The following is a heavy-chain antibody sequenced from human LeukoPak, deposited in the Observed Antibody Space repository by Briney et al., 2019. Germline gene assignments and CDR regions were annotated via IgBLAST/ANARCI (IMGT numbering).Heavy chain of an antibody. J-gene: IGHJ6*03. V-gene: IGHV4-34*01. CDR2: INHSGST. D-gene: IGHD2-2*01. CDR3: ARDDIVVVPAAKLFYYYMDV. CDR1: GGSFSGYY. Sequence: SETLSLTCAVYGGSFSGYYWSWIRQPPGKGLEWIGEINHSGSTNYNQSLKSRVTISVDTSKNQFSLKLSSVTAADTAVYYCARDDIVVVPAAKLFYYYMDVWGKGTTVTVSS.